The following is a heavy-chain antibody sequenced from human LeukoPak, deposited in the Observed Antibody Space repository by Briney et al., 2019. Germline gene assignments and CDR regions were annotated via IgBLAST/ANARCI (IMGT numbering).Heavy chain of an antibody. Sequence: SETLSLTCTVSGGSISSYYWSWIRQPAGKGPECIGRIYTSGSTNYNPSLKGRVTMSVDTSKNQFSLKLSSVTAADTAVYYCARDLWDLRFGERTNWYFDLWGRGTLVTVSS. V-gene: IGHV4-4*07. CDR1: GGSISSYY. J-gene: IGHJ2*01. CDR3: ARDLWDLRFGERTNWYFDL. CDR2: IYTSGST. D-gene: IGHD3-10*01.